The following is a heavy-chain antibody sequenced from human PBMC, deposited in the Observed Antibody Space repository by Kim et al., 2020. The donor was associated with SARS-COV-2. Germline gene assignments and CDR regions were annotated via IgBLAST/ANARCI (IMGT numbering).Heavy chain of an antibody. D-gene: IGHD3-16*01. V-gene: IGHV3-21*04. CDR2: ISSSTRYI. Sequence: GGSLRLSCAASGFIFSSYSMNWVRQAPGKGLEWVSFISSSTRYIYYAASVKGRFTISRDNAKNSLYLQLNSLRAEDTAVYYCAGSKGDMATPTKGYFFDFWGQGTLVTVSS. J-gene: IGHJ4*02. CDR3: AGSKGDMATPTKGYFFDF. CDR1: GFIFSSYS.